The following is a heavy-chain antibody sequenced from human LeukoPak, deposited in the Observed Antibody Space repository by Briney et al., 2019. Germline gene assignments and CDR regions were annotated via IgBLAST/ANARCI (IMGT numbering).Heavy chain of an antibody. CDR1: GGSIRSSSYY. Sequence: AETLSLTCTVSGGSIRSSSYYWGWIRQPPGKGLEWIGSIYYSGGTYYNPSLKSRVTISVNTSKNQFSLQLSSVTAADTAVYYCARRGYSYGLFDYWGQGTLVTVSS. D-gene: IGHD5-18*01. CDR2: IYYSGGT. J-gene: IGHJ4*02. V-gene: IGHV4-39*01. CDR3: ARRGYSYGLFDY.